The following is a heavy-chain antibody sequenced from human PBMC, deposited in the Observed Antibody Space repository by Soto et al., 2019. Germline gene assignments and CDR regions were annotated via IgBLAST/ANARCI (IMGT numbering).Heavy chain of an antibody. CDR1: GFSLSNARMG. CDR2: IFSNDEK. J-gene: IGHJ6*02. Sequence: QVTLKESGPVLVKPTETLTLTCTASGFSLSNARMGVSWIRQPPGKALEWLAHIFSNDEKSYSTSLKSRLTISKDTSKSQVVLTMTNMDPVDTATYYCARVHCSGGSCYSKYYYYGMDVWGQGTTVTVSS. V-gene: IGHV2-26*01. D-gene: IGHD2-15*01. CDR3: ARVHCSGGSCYSKYYYYGMDV.